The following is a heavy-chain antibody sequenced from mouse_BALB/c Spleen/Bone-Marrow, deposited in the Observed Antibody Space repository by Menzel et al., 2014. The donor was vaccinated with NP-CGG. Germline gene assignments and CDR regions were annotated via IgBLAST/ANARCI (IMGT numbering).Heavy chain of an antibody. CDR1: GYTFTSYY. CDR2: INPSNGGT. D-gene: IGHD5-1*01. Sequence: VKLQESGAELVKPGASVKLSCKASGYTFTSYYMYWVKQRPGQGLEWIGEINPSNGGTNFNEKFKSRATLTVDKSSSTAYTQLSSLTSEDSAVYYCTRLPHWGQGTSVTVSS. CDR3: TRLPH. V-gene: IGHV1S81*02. J-gene: IGHJ4*01.